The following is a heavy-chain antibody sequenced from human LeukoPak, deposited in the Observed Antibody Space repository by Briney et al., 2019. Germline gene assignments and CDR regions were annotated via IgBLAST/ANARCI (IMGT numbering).Heavy chain of an antibody. CDR1: GFTFSSYW. V-gene: IGHV3-7*01. CDR2: IKQDGSEK. J-gene: IGHJ4*02. CDR3: ARDRGITIFGVVEYYFDY. D-gene: IGHD3-3*01. Sequence: PGGSLRLSCAASGFTFSSYWVSWVRQAPGKGLEWVANIKQDGSEKYYVDSVKGRFTISRDNAKNSLYLQMNSLRAEDTAVYYCARDRGITIFGVVEYYFDYWGQGTLVTVSS.